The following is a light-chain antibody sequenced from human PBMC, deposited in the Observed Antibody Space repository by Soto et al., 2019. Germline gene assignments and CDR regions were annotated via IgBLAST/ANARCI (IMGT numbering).Light chain of an antibody. J-gene: IGLJ3*02. CDR1: SSDIGGYKY. CDR2: EVS. V-gene: IGLV2-14*01. Sequence: QSALTQPASVSGSLGQSITISCTGTSSDIGGYKYVSWYQQHPGKAPKLIIFEVSNLPSGVSDRFSGSNSGNTASLTISGLQAEDEADYYCTSYSRYRVLVFGGGTKVTVL. CDR3: TSYSRYRVLV.